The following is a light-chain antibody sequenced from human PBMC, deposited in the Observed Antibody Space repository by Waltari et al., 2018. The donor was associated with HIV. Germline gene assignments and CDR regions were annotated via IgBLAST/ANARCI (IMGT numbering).Light chain of an antibody. CDR1: SSNIGARYD. J-gene: IGLJ3*02. V-gene: IGLV1-40*01. CDR2: GNP. Sequence: QSVLTQPPSVSGAPGQRVTISCTGSSSNIGARYDVHWYQQLPGTAPKLLIYGNPKRPSGVPDRFSGSKSGTSASLAITGLQAEDETDYYCQSYDSSLSTWVFGGGTKLTVL. CDR3: QSYDSSLSTWV.